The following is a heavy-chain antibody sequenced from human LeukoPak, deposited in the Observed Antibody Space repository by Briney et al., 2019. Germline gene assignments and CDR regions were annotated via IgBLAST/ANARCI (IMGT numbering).Heavy chain of an antibody. CDR3: ARGRFSANRPPLRRLKTQVHDY. Sequence: ASVKVSCKASGYTFTSYDINWVRQATGQGLEWMGWMNPNSGNTGYAQKFQGRVTMTRNTSISTAYMELSSLRSEDTAVYYCARGRFSANRPPLRRLKTQVHDYWGQGTLVTVSS. CDR1: GYTFTSYD. D-gene: IGHD1-14*01. V-gene: IGHV1-8*01. J-gene: IGHJ4*02. CDR2: MNPNSGNT.